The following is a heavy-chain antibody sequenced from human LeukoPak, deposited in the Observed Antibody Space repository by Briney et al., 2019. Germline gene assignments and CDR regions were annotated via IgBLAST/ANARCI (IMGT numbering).Heavy chain of an antibody. D-gene: IGHD6-13*01. Sequence: PGGSLRLSCSASGFTFTTYGMHWVRQAPGRGLEWVAFIQNDEIDKFYADSVKGRFTISRDNSKNTLYLQMNSLRAEDTAVYYCAKDYYARAAAGYFDYWGQGTLVTVSS. CDR3: AKDYYARAAAGYFDY. V-gene: IGHV3-30*02. CDR2: IQNDEIDK. CDR1: GFTFTTYG. J-gene: IGHJ4*02.